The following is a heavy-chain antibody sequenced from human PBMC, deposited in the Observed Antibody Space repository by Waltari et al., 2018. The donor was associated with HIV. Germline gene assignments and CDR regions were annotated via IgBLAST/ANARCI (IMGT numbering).Heavy chain of an antibody. J-gene: IGHJ4*02. CDR3: ARGFGCGGDCYYFDY. CDR2: ISSGGST. D-gene: IGHD2-21*02. V-gene: IGHV3-53*01. CDR1: GFSVSSNY. Sequence: EVQLVESGGGLIQPGGSLRLSCAASGFSVSSNYMSWVRQAPGKGLEWVSVISSGGSTYYADSVKGRFTISRDKSKNTLYRQMNSLRAEDTAVYYCARGFGCGGDCYYFDYWGQGTLVTVSS.